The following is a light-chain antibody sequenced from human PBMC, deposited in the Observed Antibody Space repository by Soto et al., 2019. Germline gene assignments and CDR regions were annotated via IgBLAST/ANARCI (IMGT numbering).Light chain of an antibody. J-gene: IGLJ1*01. V-gene: IGLV2-8*01. CDR2: EVN. CDR3: AAWDDSLNGCYV. Sequence: QSVLTQPPSASGSPGQSVAISCTGTSSDVGGYNYVSWYQQHPGKAPKLMIYEVNKRPSGVPDRFSGSKSGNTASLTVSGLQAEDEADYYCAAWDDSLNGCYVFGTGTKVTVL. CDR1: SSDVGGYNY.